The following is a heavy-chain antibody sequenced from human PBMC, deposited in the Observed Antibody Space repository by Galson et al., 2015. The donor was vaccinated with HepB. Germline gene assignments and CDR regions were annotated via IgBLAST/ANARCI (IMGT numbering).Heavy chain of an antibody. CDR2: ISYDGTRK. CDR1: GFPFSSHT. CDR3: AREGFVDTSMDEAFDIWGQGTMVTVSSGRDGYYYYYGTDV. D-gene: IGHD5-18*01. V-gene: IGHV3-30-3*01. Sequence: SLRLSCAASGFPFSSHTMHWVRQAPGKGLEWLAVISYDGTRKYYADSVKGRFTISRDNSENTVYLQMNSLRPEDTAVYYCAREGFVDTSMDEAFDIWGQGTMVTVSSGRDGYYYYYGTDVWGQGTTVAVSS. J-gene: IGHJ6*02.